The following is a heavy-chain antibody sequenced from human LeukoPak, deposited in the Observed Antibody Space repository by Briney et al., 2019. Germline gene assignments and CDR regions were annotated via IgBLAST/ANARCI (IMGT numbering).Heavy chain of an antibody. CDR3: ARVRRVVVTAMPFDY. CDR1: GGFITSNYW. Sequence: SETLSLTCAVSGGFITSNYWWSWVRQSPGKGLEWIGEIYHSGSTNYNPSLKSRVTISVDTSKNQFSLKLSSVTAADTAVYYCARVRRVVVTAMPFDYWGQGTLVTVSS. J-gene: IGHJ4*02. CDR2: IYHSGST. V-gene: IGHV4-4*02. D-gene: IGHD2-21*02.